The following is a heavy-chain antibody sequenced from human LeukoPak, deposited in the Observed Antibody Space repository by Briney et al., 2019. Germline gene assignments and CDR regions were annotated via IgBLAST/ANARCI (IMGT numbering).Heavy chain of an antibody. J-gene: IGHJ6*02. Sequence: ASVKASCKASGYTFTSYDINWVRQATGQGLEWMGWMNPNSGNTGYAQKFQGRVTMTRNTSISTAYMELSSLRSEDTAVYYCASSAGHDIVVVPADGMDVWGQGTTVTVSS. CDR2: MNPNSGNT. D-gene: IGHD2-2*01. CDR3: ASSAGHDIVVVPADGMDV. CDR1: GYTFTSYD. V-gene: IGHV1-8*01.